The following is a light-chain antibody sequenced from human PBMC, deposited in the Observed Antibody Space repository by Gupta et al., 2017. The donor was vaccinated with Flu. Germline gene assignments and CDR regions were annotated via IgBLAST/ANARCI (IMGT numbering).Light chain of an antibody. CDR2: GAS. V-gene: IGKV1-39*01. J-gene: IGKJ2*03. Sequence: DIQMTQSPSSLPASVGDRVTITCRASQTISNYLNWYQHKPGKAPQLLIYGASSLQSGVPSRFSGSESGTDFTLTITNLQPEDFAIYFCQQSYSSPYSFGQGTKLEIK. CDR3: QQSYSSPYS. CDR1: QTISNY.